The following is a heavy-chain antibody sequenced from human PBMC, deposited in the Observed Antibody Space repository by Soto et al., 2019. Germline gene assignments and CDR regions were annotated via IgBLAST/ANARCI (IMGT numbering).Heavy chain of an antibody. J-gene: IGHJ4*02. CDR3: ARVTNTAMVVPYFDY. Sequence: EVQLVESGGGLVQPGGSLRLSCAASGFTFSSYSMNWVRQAPGKGLEWVSYISSSSSTIYYADSVKGRFTISRGNAKNSLYLQMNSLRDEDTAVYYCARVTNTAMVVPYFDYWGQGTLVTVSS. CDR2: ISSSSSTI. D-gene: IGHD5-18*01. CDR1: GFTFSSYS. V-gene: IGHV3-48*02.